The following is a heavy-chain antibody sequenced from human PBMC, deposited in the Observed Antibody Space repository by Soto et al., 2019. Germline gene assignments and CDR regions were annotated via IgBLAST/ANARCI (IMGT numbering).Heavy chain of an antibody. J-gene: IGHJ4*02. CDR2: INVGNGDT. Sequence: ASVKVSCKTSGYTFTAFAVHWVRQASGQRLEWMGWINVGNGDTKSSQNLQGRVTITRDTSASTVYMELSSLRSEDTAVYYCVRVGGSGWTLDFWGQGTLVTVSP. D-gene: IGHD6-25*01. V-gene: IGHV1-3*01. CDR3: VRVGGSGWTLDF. CDR1: GYTFTAFA.